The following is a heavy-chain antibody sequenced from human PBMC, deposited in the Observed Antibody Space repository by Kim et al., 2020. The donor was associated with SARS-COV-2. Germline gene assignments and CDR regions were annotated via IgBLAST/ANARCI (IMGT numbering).Heavy chain of an antibody. CDR3: ARHSVGDYYYYYYMDV. CDR1: GGSISSYY. Sequence: SETLSLTCTVSGGSISSYYWSWIRQPPGKGLEWIGYIYYSGSTNYNPSLKSRVTISVDTSKNQFSLKLSSVTAADTAVYYCARHSVGDYYYYYYMDVWGKGTTVTVSS. V-gene: IGHV4-59*08. J-gene: IGHJ6*03. CDR2: IYYSGST. D-gene: IGHD3-16*01.